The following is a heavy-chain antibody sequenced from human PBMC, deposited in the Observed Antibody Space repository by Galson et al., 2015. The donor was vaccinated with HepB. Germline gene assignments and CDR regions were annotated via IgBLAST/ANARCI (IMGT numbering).Heavy chain of an antibody. D-gene: IGHD6-19*01. Sequence: SLRLSCAASGFTFSNYGMHWVRQAPGKGLEGVAVISYDGSNKYYADSVKGRFTISRDNSKNKLYLQMNSLRAEDTALYYCAKDPYLYSALAGTMAGFDYWGQGTLVTVSS. V-gene: IGHV3-30*18. CDR2: ISYDGSNK. J-gene: IGHJ4*02. CDR1: GFTFSNYG. CDR3: AKDPYLYSALAGTMAGFDY.